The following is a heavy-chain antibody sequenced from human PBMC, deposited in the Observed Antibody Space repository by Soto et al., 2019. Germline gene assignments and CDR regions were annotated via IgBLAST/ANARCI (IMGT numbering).Heavy chain of an antibody. D-gene: IGHD3-22*01. CDR1: GGSIGISSYY. CDR2: IYYSGST. J-gene: IGHJ5*02. Sequence: SETLGLTCTVSGGSIGISSYYWGWLRQPPGKGLEWIASIYYSGSTYYNPSLESRVTISVDTSNNELPLKLSYVTAADTAVYYCARGRVTMIVVVIGWFAPWGQGTLGTV. CDR3: ARGRVTMIVVVIGWFAP. V-gene: IGHV4-39*06.